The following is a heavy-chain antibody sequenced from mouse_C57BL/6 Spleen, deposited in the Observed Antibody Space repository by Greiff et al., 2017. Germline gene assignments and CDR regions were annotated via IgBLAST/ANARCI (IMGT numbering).Heavy chain of an antibody. J-gene: IGHJ4*01. CDR2: IHPTSGST. CDR1: GYTFTSYW. Sequence: VQLQQPGAELVKPGASVKLSCKASGYTFTSYWMHWVKQRPGQGLEWIGMIHPTSGSTNYNEKFKSKATLTVDKSSSTAYMQLSSLTSEDCAIYYCARVYYSNFCYAMDYWGQGTSVTVSS. V-gene: IGHV1-64*01. CDR3: ARVYYSNFCYAMDY. D-gene: IGHD2-5*01.